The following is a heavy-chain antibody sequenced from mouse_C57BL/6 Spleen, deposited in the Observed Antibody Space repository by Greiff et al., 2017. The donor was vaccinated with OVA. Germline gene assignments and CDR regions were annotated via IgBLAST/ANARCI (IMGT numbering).Heavy chain of an antibody. V-gene: IGHV5-16*01. CDR3: ARDGGGNSGLFAY. D-gene: IGHD2-1*01. J-gene: IGHJ3*01. Sequence: EVMLVESEGGLVQPGSSMKLSCTASGFTFSDYYMAWVRQVPEKGLEWVANINYDGSSTYYLDSLKSRFIISRDNAKNILYLQMSSLKSEDTATYYCARDGGGNSGLFAYWGQGTLVTVSA. CDR1: GFTFSDYY. CDR2: INYDGSST.